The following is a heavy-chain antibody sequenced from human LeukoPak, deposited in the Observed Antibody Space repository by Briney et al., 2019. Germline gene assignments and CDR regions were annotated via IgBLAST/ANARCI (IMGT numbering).Heavy chain of an antibody. CDR3: ARRYASGTFDAFDI. CDR2: ISGGGDST. V-gene: IGHV3-23*01. Sequence: PGGSLRLSCAASGFTFSSYAMTWVRQAPGKGLGCVSLISGGGDSTSYTDSVKGRFTISRDNSRDTLYLQMNSLRVEDTAVYYCARRYASGTFDAFDIWGQGTMVTVSS. J-gene: IGHJ3*02. D-gene: IGHD3-10*01. CDR1: GFTFSSYA.